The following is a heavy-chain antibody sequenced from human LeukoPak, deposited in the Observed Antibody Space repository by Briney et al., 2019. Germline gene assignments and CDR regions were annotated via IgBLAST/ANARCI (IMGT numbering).Heavy chain of an antibody. V-gene: IGHV4-59*01. Sequence: SETLSLTCTVSGGSISSYYWSWIRQPPGKGLEWIGYIYYSGSTNYNPSLKSRVTISVDTSKNQFSRKLTSVTAADTAVYYCAREVGAGTSLDYWGQGTLVTVSS. CDR1: GGSISSYY. J-gene: IGHJ4*02. D-gene: IGHD2-2*01. CDR3: AREVGAGTSLDY. CDR2: IYYSGST.